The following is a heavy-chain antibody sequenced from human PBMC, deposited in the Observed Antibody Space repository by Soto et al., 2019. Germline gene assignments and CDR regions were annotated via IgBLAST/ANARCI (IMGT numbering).Heavy chain of an antibody. D-gene: IGHD1-1*01. CDR2: ISWNSGLV. CDR3: AKSLGPQLDNNGFDP. Sequence: EVQLVASGGGLVQPGRSLRLSCAASGFTFDDYAMHWVRQGPGKGLEWVSGISWNSGLVGYLDPVKGRFTISRDNAKKSLFLQMNSLRPEDTALYYCAKSLGPQLDNNGFDPWGQGTLVTVSS. V-gene: IGHV3-9*01. CDR1: GFTFDDYA. J-gene: IGHJ5*02.